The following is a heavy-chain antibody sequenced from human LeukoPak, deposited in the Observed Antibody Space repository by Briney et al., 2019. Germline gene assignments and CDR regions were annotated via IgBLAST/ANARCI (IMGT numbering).Heavy chain of an antibody. D-gene: IGHD1-26*01. Sequence: QSGGSLRLSCAASGFTLSSYWMHWVRQAPGKGLVWVSRINSDGSSTRYADSVKGRFTISRDNAKNTLLLQMNSLRAEDTAAYYCVRGVGGDSRFDPWGQGTLVTVSS. CDR2: INSDGSST. CDR3: VRGVGGDSRFDP. V-gene: IGHV3-74*01. J-gene: IGHJ5*02. CDR1: GFTLSSYW.